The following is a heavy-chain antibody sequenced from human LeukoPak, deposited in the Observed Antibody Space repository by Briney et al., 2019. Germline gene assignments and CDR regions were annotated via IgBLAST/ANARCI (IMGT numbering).Heavy chain of an antibody. D-gene: IGHD5-12*01. CDR3: ARDHSSWLRFGTLYWYFDL. CDR1: GGTFCSYA. Sequence: SVKVSCKASGGTFCSYAISWVRQAPGQGLEWMGRIIPIFGTANYAQKFQGRVTITTDESTSTAYMELSSLRSEDTAVYYCARDHSSWLRFGTLYWYFDLWGRGTLVTVSS. V-gene: IGHV1-69*05. CDR2: IIPIFGTA. J-gene: IGHJ2*01.